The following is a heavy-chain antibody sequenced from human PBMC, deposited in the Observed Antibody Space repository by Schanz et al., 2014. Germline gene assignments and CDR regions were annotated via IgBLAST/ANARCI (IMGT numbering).Heavy chain of an antibody. D-gene: IGHD2-21*01. CDR3: AREDCSATSCYFRY. CDR2: ISGSGGDT. Sequence: VQLVESGGGVVQPGRSLRLSCAASGFTFSNHALSWVRQAPGKGLEWVSTISGSGGDTYYADSVKGRFTISRDNSNNTVYLQMNTLRAEDTAVYYCAREDCSATSCYFRYWGQGTLVTVSS. J-gene: IGHJ4*02. V-gene: IGHV3-23*04. CDR1: GFTFSNHA.